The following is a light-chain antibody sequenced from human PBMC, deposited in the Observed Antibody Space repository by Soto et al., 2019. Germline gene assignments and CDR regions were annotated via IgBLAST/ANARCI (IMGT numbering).Light chain of an antibody. CDR2: GAS. CDR1: QSVSSNY. Sequence: ESVLTQSPGTLSLSPGERATLSCRASQSVSSNYLAWYQQKPGQAPRLLIYGASSRATGIPGRFSGSGSGTDFTLTISRLEPEDSAVYSCQQYGSSPTWTFGQGTKVDIK. J-gene: IGKJ1*01. V-gene: IGKV3-20*01. CDR3: QQYGSSPTWT.